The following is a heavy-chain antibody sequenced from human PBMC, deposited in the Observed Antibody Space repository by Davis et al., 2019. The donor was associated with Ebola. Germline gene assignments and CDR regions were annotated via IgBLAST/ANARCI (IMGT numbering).Heavy chain of an antibody. D-gene: IGHD4-17*01. CDR2: INVYNGHT. J-gene: IGHJ5*02. CDR3: ARDATTVTTIWFDP. V-gene: IGHV1-18*01. CDR1: GYTFSGHA. Sequence: AASVKVSCKTSGYTFSGHAISWVRQAPGQGLEWIGRINVYNGHTNYAQNFQGRVTVSTDTSTSIAYMELRSLRSDDTALYYCARDATTVTTIWFDPWGQGTLVTVSS.